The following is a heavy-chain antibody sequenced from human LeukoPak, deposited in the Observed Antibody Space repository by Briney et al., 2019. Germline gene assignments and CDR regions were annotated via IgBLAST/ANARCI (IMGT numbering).Heavy chain of an antibody. CDR3: ARLVCTGGRCHPTKFYFDS. D-gene: IGHD2-15*01. J-gene: IGHJ4*02. Sequence: GSLRLSCAASGFTFSSYWMSWVRQAPGKGLEWVANIKQDGSETYYVDSVKGRFTISRDNAKKSLYLQMNSLRAEDTAVYYCARLVCTGGRCHPTKFYFDSWGQGTLVTVSS. CDR2: IKQDGSET. CDR1: GFTFSSYW. V-gene: IGHV3-7*01.